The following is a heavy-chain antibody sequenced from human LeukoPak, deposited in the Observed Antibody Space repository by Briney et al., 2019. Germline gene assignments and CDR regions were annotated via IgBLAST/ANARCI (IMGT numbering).Heavy chain of an antibody. CDR3: AKVSLNMVNDAFDI. J-gene: IGHJ3*02. CDR1: GFIFSSYG. CDR2: IRYDGSRK. V-gene: IGHV3-30*02. D-gene: IGHD4/OR15-4a*01. Sequence: QPGGSLRLSCAASGFIFSSYGMHWVRQAPDKGLEWVAFIRYDGSRKYDADSVKGRFTISRDNSKNTLYPQMNGLRAEDTAMYYCAKVSLNMVNDAFDIWGQGTMVSVSS.